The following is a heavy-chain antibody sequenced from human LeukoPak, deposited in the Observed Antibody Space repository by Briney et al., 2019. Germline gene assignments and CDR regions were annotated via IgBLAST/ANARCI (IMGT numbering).Heavy chain of an antibody. CDR2: IYWNDDK. Sequence: KGSGPTLVNPTQTLTLTCTFSGFSLSTSGVGVGWIRQPPGKALEWLALIYWNDDKRYSPSLKSRLTITKDTSKNQVVLTMTNMDPVDTATYYCARRRGDILTGYYAPDYWGQGTLVTVSS. D-gene: IGHD3-9*01. CDR3: ARRRGDILTGYYAPDY. CDR1: GFSLSTSGVG. J-gene: IGHJ4*02. V-gene: IGHV2-5*01.